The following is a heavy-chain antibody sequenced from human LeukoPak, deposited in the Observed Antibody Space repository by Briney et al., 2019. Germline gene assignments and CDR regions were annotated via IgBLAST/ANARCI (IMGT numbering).Heavy chain of an antibody. CDR1: GDSIYNYY. CDR3: VGTYCGGDCSAMYAFDF. Sequence: SETLSLTCSVSGDSIYNYYWSWIRQPPVKRLEWIGYIYYNGSTNYNPSLKSRVTFSVDTSRSQFALRLSSVTAADTAVYYCVGTYCGGDCSAMYAFDFWGQGTVVSVSS. V-gene: IGHV4-59*08. CDR2: IYYNGST. J-gene: IGHJ3*01. D-gene: IGHD2-21*02.